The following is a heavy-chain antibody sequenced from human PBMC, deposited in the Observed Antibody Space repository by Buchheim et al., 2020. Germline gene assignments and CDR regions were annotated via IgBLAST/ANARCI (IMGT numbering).Heavy chain of an antibody. CDR1: GGSISSSSYY. J-gene: IGHJ4*02. CDR2: IYYSGST. D-gene: IGHD3-22*01. CDR3: ARAYYDSSGFTFEH. Sequence: QLQLQESGPGLVKPSETLSLTCTVSGGSISSSSYYWGWIRQPPGKGLAWIGNIYYSGSTYYNPSLNSRVTISVHTPKNQFSLKLSSVTAADTAVDYCARAYYDSSGFTFEHWGQGTL. V-gene: IGHV4-39*01.